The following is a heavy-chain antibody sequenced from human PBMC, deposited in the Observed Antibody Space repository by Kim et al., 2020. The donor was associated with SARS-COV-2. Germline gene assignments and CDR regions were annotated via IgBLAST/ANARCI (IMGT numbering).Heavy chain of an antibody. J-gene: IGHJ4*02. Sequence: VKGRLTISRENAKNSLYLQMNSLRAEDTAVYYCARSYSSSWYVQGGYFDYWGQGTLVTVSS. CDR3: ARSYSSSWYVQGGYFDY. D-gene: IGHD6-13*01. V-gene: IGHV3-7*04.